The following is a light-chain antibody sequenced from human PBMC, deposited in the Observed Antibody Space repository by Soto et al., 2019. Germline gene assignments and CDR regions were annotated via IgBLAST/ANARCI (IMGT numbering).Light chain of an antibody. J-gene: IGLJ1*01. Sequence: QSALTQPASVSGSPGLSITISCTGTSSDVGDYKYVSWYQQHPDKAPKLIIFVNSNRPSGVSNRFSGSKSGNTASLTISGLQAEDEADYYCSSYTSSDTPYVFGTGTKLTVL. CDR2: VNS. CDR1: SSDVGDYKY. V-gene: IGLV2-14*01. CDR3: SSYTSSDTPYV.